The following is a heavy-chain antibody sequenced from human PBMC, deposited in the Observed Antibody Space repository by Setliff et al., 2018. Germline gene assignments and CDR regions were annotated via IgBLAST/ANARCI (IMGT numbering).Heavy chain of an antibody. V-gene: IGHV1-69*13. J-gene: IGHJ5*02. CDR3: ARGYRGYYNFWSGSQGANWFDP. CDR2: IIPIFGTA. D-gene: IGHD3-3*01. CDR1: GGTFSSYA. Sequence: SVKVSCKASGGTFSSYAISWVRQAPGQGLEWMGGIIPIFGTANYAQKFQGRVTVTADESTSTAYMELSSLRSEDTAVYYCARGYRGYYNFWSGSQGANWFDPWGQGTLVTVSS.